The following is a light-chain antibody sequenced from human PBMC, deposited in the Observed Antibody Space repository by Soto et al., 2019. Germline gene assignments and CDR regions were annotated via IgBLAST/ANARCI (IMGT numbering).Light chain of an antibody. Sequence: DIQMTQFPSTLSASAGDRVAITCRASQDIDISLAWFQQRPGEAPKLLILAASGLESGVPSTFSGSGSGTEFTLTISSVQPDDFATYFCQHYDTFSWTFGQGTKVDI. CDR1: QDIDIS. V-gene: IGKV1-5*01. CDR3: QHYDTFSWT. J-gene: IGKJ1*01. CDR2: AAS.